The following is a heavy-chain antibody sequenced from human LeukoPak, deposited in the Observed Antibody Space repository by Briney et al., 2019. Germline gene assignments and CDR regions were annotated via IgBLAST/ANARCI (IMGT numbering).Heavy chain of an antibody. Sequence: SETLSLTCTVSGGSISSGGYCWSWIRQHPGKGLEWIGYIYYSGSTYYNPSLKSRVTISVATSKNQFSLKLSSVTAADTAVYYCARNPNWGNWYFDLWGRGTLVTVSS. CDR1: GGSISSGGYC. CDR2: IYYSGST. CDR3: ARNPNWGNWYFDL. J-gene: IGHJ2*01. V-gene: IGHV4-31*03. D-gene: IGHD7-27*01.